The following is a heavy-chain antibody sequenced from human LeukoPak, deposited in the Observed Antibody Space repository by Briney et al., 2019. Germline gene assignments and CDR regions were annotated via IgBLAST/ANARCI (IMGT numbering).Heavy chain of an antibody. Sequence: SVKVSCKASGFTFTSSAVQWVRQARGQRLVWIGWIVVGSGNTNYAQKFQERVTITRDMSTSTAYMELSSLRSEDTAVYYCAAERGYSGYDDGDRYFDYWGQGTLVTVSS. J-gene: IGHJ4*02. CDR1: GFTFTSSA. D-gene: IGHD5-12*01. CDR3: AAERGYSGYDDGDRYFDY. CDR2: IVVGSGNT. V-gene: IGHV1-58*01.